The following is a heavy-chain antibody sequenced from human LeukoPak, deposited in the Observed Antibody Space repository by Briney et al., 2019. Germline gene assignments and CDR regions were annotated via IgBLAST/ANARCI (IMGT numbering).Heavy chain of an antibody. CDR3: ASLGGTYDY. V-gene: IGHV4-59*08. Sequence: NSSETLSLTCTVSGGSISSYYWSWVRQPPGKGLEWIGYISDSGSTNYNPSLKSRVTISRDTSKNQVSLKTRFVTAADTAVYFCASLGGTYDYWGQGTLVTVSS. CDR2: ISDSGST. D-gene: IGHD1-26*01. J-gene: IGHJ4*02. CDR1: GGSISSYY.